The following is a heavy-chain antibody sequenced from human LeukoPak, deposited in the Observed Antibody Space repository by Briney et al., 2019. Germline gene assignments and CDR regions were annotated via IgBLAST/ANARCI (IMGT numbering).Heavy chain of an antibody. CDR1: GYTFNIYG. J-gene: IGHJ3*02. CDR2: ISGYDGNT. Sequence: ASVKVSCKASGYTFNIYGSNWVRQAPGQGLEWMGWISGYDGNTNYAQKLQGRVTMTTDTSTSTVYMELRSLRSDDTAVYYCARGSGREGHNYAFDMWGQGTMVTVSS. D-gene: IGHD5-24*01. CDR3: ARGSGREGHNYAFDM. V-gene: IGHV1-18*01.